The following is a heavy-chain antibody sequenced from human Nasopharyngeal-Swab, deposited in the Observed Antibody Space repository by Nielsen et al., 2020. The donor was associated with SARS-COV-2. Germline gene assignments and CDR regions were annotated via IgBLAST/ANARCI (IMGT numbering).Heavy chain of an antibody. D-gene: IGHD3-3*01. Sequence: SETLSLTCTVSGGSIGSYYWSWIRQPPGKGLEWIGYIYYSGSTNYNPSLKSRVTISVDTSKNQFSLKLSSVTAADTAVYYCARAGDFWSGWSANYYMDVWGKGTTVTVSS. CDR2: IYYSGST. CDR3: ARAGDFWSGWSANYYMDV. J-gene: IGHJ6*03. V-gene: IGHV4-59*08. CDR1: GGSIGSYY.